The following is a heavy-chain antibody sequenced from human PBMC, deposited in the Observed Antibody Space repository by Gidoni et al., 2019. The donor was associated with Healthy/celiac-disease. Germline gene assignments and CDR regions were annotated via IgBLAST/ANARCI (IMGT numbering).Heavy chain of an antibody. J-gene: IGHJ4*02. D-gene: IGHD6-19*01. CDR1: GFTFSSYS. CDR3: ARQSTAVAGNDY. V-gene: IGHV3-21*01. Sequence: EVQLVVSGGGLVKRGGCLRLACAASGFTFSSYSMNWVRQAPGKGLEWVSPISSSSTYIYYADSVKGRITISRDNAKNSLYMQMNSLRAEDTAVYYCARQSTAVAGNDYWGQGTLVTVSS. CDR2: ISSSSTYI.